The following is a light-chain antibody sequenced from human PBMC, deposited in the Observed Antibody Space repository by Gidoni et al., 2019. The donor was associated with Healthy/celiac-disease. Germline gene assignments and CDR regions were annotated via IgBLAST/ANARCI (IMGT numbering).Light chain of an antibody. CDR1: QSVSSY. Sequence: IELTQSPATLSLSPGERATRSCRASQSVSSYLAWSQQKPGQAPRLLIDDAANRATGILARVRGSGSGTDCTLTIRSVEHEYFAGYYCQQRSNWSPLTFGGGTKVEIK. CDR3: QQRSNWSPLT. V-gene: IGKV3-11*01. CDR2: DAA. J-gene: IGKJ4*01.